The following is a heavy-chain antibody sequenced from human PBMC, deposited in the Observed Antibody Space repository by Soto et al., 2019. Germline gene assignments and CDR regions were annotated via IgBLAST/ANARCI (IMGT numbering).Heavy chain of an antibody. CDR1: GGSISGYF. CDR2: VYYSGST. V-gene: IGHV4-59*08. CDR3: AMPVTTLSNWFDP. D-gene: IGHD4-4*01. J-gene: IGHJ5*02. Sequence: QVQLQESGPGLVKPSETLSLTCTVSGGSISGYFWSWIRQSPEKGLEGIGQVYYSGSTKYNPSLKTRVTISVDTSKNQFSLNLRSVTAADTAVYYCAMPVTTLSNWFDPWGQGILVTVSS.